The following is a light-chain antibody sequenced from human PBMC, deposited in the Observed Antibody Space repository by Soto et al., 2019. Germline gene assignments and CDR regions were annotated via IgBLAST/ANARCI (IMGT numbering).Light chain of an antibody. J-gene: IGLJ1*01. V-gene: IGLV2-23*01. CDR2: EGS. Sequence: QSVLTQPASVSGSPGHSITISCTGTSSDVGTHNLVSWYQHHPGKAPKLIIYEGSKRPSGVSNRFSGSKSGNTASLTISGLQAEDEADYYCCSYAGSLTYVFGTGTKVTVL. CDR3: CSYAGSLTYV. CDR1: SSDVGTHNL.